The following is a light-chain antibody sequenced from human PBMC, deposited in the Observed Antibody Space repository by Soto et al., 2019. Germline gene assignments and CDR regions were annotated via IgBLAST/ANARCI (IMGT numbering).Light chain of an antibody. Sequence: EIVLTQSPATLSSFPGDRVTLSCRASQAVNTRLAWYQHKPGQAPRLLIYGASIRATGIPDRFSGSVSGTDFTLTISRLEPEDFAVYYCQQYGGSPLITFGGGTKVEIK. V-gene: IGKV3-20*01. CDR3: QQYGGSPLIT. J-gene: IGKJ4*01. CDR2: GAS. CDR1: QAVNTR.